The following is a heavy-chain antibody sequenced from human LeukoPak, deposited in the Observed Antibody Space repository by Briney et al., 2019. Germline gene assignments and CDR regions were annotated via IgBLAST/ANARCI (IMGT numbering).Heavy chain of an antibody. Sequence: SETLSLTCTVSGGSISSSSYYWGWIRQPPGKGLEWIGYIYTSGSTNYNPSLKSRVTISVDTSKNQFSLKLSSVTAADTAVYYCASAPSIAARRFDYWGQGTLVTVSS. CDR2: IYTSGST. J-gene: IGHJ4*02. CDR1: GGSISSSSYY. V-gene: IGHV4-61*05. D-gene: IGHD6-6*01. CDR3: ASAPSIAARRFDY.